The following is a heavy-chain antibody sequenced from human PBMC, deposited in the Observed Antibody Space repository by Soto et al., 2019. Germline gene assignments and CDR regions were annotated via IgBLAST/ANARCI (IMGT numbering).Heavy chain of an antibody. D-gene: IGHD2-15*01. V-gene: IGHV3-9*01. CDR2: ISWNSGSI. Sequence: PGGSLRLSCAASGFTFDDYAMHWVRQAPGKGLEWVSGISWNSGSIGYADSVKGRFTISRDNAKNSLYLQMNSLRAEDTALYYCAKDRSWVAATLFPGAFDIWGQGTMVTVSS. J-gene: IGHJ3*02. CDR3: AKDRSWVAATLFPGAFDI. CDR1: GFTFDDYA.